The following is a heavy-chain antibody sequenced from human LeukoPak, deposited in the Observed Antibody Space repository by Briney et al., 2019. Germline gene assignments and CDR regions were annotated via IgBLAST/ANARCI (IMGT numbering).Heavy chain of an antibody. D-gene: IGHD1-7*01. J-gene: IGHJ4*02. Sequence: PGGSLRLSCTASRFTSSNFNMEWLGQAPGKGLEWVSYISSSSTTKYDADSVKGRFTISRDNAKNSLFLQMNSLSAEDTAVYYCARAGLYNWNYEGTTYFDFWGQGTLVTVSA. V-gene: IGHV3-48*01. CDR2: ISSSSTTK. CDR3: ARAGLYNWNYEGTTYFDF. CDR1: RFTSSNFN.